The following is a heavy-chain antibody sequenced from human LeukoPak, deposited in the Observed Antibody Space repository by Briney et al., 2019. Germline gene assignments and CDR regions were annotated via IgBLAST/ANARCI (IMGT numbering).Heavy chain of an antibody. CDR1: GFNFDDYA. Sequence: GGSLRLSCAASGFNFDDYAMHWVRQAPGKDLEWVSGISWDSDNIIYADSVRGRFTISRDNARNSVYLQMNSLRPEDTALYYWAKAIAAPGAFDIWGQGTMVTVSS. D-gene: IGHD6-13*01. CDR3: AKAIAAPGAFDI. J-gene: IGHJ3*02. CDR2: ISWDSDNI. V-gene: IGHV3-9*01.